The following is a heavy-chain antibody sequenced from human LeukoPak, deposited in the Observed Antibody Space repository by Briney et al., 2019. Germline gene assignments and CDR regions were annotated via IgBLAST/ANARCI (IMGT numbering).Heavy chain of an antibody. V-gene: IGHV1-2*02. CDR3: ARGYSGYDCPDY. D-gene: IGHD5-12*01. Sequence: ASVKVSCKASGYTFTGYYMYWVRQAPGQGLEWMGWINPNTGGTNYAQMFQGRVTMTRDTSISTAYMELSRLRSDDTAVYYCARGYSGYDCPDYWGQGTLVTVSS. CDR2: INPNTGGT. CDR1: GYTFTGYY. J-gene: IGHJ4*02.